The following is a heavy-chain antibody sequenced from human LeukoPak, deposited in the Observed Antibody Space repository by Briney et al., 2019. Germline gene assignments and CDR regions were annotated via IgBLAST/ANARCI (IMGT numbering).Heavy chain of an antibody. J-gene: IGHJ4*02. D-gene: IGHD6-13*01. V-gene: IGHV4-34*01. Sequence: KSSETLSLTCAVYGGSFSGYYWSWIRQPPGKGLEWIGEINHSGSTNYNPSLKSRVTISVDTSKNQFSLKLSSVTAADTAVYYCWSSSWKKLFDYWGQGTLVTVSS. CDR3: WSSSWKKLFDY. CDR1: GGSFSGYY. CDR2: INHSGST.